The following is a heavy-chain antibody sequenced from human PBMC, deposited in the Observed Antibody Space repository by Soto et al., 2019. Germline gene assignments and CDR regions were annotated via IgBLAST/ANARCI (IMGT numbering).Heavy chain of an antibody. CDR1: GYTFTNYD. Sequence: QVQLVQSGAEVKKPGASVKVSCKTSGYTFTNYDINWVRQATGQGLEWMGWTNPKSGYTGSAQTFQGRVTMTRDSSIRTAYTELHSLTSEDTAVYYCARTAGDLDYWGQGTLITVSS. D-gene: IGHD4-17*01. CDR3: ARTAGDLDY. J-gene: IGHJ4*02. CDR2: TNPKSGYT. V-gene: IGHV1-8*01.